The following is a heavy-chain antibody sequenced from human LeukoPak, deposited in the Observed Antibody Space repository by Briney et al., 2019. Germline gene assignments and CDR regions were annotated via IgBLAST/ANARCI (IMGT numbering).Heavy chain of an antibody. J-gene: IGHJ4*02. CDR1: GYTFTSCY. CDR3: AREGGGGGYDFWSGYTQYFDY. CDR2: INPSGGST. Sequence: GASVKVSCKASGYTFTSCYMHWVRQAPGQGLEWMGIINPSGGSTSYAQKFQGRVTMTRDMSTSTVYMELSSLRSEDTAVYYCAREGGGGGYDFWSGYTQYFDYWGQGTLVTVSS. D-gene: IGHD3-3*01. V-gene: IGHV1-46*01.